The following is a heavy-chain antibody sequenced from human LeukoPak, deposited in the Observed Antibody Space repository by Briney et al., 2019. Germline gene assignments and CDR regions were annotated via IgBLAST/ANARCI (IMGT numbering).Heavy chain of an antibody. V-gene: IGHV3-21*01. D-gene: IGHD2-2*01. CDR1: GITFSSYT. CDR2: ISTSSSYT. J-gene: IGHJ4*02. CDR3: ARASRITNCYDY. Sequence: GGSLRLSCAASGITFSSYTMNWVRQAPGKGLEWVSFISTSSSYTYYADSVKGRFTISRDNARNSLYLQMNSLRAEDTAVYYCARASRITNCYDYWGQGTLVTVSS.